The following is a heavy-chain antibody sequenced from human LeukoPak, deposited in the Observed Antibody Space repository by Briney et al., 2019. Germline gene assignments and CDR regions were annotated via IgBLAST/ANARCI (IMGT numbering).Heavy chain of an antibody. CDR1: GGSFSGYY. V-gene: IGHV4-59*01. J-gene: IGHJ5*02. Sequence: NTSETLSLTCAVYGGSFSGYYCSWIRQPAGKWLEWIGYIYYSGSTNYNPSLKSRVTISVDTSKNEFSLKLSSVTAADTAVYYCARVHDYYDSSGLDWFDTWGQGTLVTVSS. CDR2: IYYSGST. CDR3: ARVHDYYDSSGLDWFDT. D-gene: IGHD3-22*01.